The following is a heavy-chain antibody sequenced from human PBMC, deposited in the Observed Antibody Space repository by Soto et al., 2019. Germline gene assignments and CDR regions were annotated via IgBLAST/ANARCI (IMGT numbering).Heavy chain of an antibody. V-gene: IGHV4-34*01. J-gene: IGHJ6*02. Sequence: SQTMSLTCAVYGGSFSGYYWSWIRQTTGKGLEWIGEINHSGSTNYNPSLKSRVTISVDTSKHQFSLKLSSVTAADTAVYYCARGGIRVRGSHYYYGMDVWGQGTTVTVSS. CDR3: ARGGIRVRGSHYYYGMDV. CDR2: INHSGST. CDR1: GGSFSGYY. D-gene: IGHD3-10*01.